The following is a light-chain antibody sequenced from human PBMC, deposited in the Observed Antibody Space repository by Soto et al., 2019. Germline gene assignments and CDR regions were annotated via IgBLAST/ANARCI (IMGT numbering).Light chain of an antibody. Sequence: DIAMTQSPDSLAVSLGERATINCKSSQSVLFSSDNKSYLTWYQQKPGQPPKLLIYWASTRASGVPDRFSGSGSGTDFTLTISSLQAEDVAVYYCQQCYSSPWTFGQGTKVEIK. CDR1: QSVLFSSDNKSY. CDR3: QQCYSSPWT. V-gene: IGKV4-1*01. J-gene: IGKJ1*01. CDR2: WAS.